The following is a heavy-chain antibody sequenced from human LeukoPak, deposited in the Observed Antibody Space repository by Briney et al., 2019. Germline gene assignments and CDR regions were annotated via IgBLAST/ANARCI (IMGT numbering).Heavy chain of an antibody. CDR2: ISTNGGST. J-gene: IGHJ4*02. CDR3: ARDSGYGGYY. D-gene: IGHD5-12*01. V-gene: IGHV3-64*01. CDR1: GFTFSSYA. Sequence: GGSLRLSCAASGFTFSSYAMHWVRQAPGRGLEYVSAISTNGGSTYYANSVKGRFTISRDSSKNTLYLQMGSLRAEDMAVYYCARDSGYGGYYWGQGTLVTVSS.